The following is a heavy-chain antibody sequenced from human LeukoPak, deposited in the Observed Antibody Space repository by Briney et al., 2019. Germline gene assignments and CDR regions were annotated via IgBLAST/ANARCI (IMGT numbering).Heavy chain of an antibody. CDR1: GFTFSNYD. CDR3: AKGGSSAWYYFDY. Sequence: GGSLGLSCAASGFTFSNYDMHWVRQASGKGLEWVAFIRYDGSNKYYADSVKGRFPISRDNSKNTLYLQMNSLRAEDTAVYYCAKGGSSAWYYFDYWGQGTLVTVSS. CDR2: IRYDGSNK. J-gene: IGHJ4*02. D-gene: IGHD6-19*01. V-gene: IGHV3-30*02.